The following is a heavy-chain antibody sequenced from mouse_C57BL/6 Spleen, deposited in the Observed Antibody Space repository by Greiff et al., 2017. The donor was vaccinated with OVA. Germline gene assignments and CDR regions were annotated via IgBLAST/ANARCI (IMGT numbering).Heavy chain of an antibody. CDR1: GFTFSSYA. CDR2: ISDGGSYT. J-gene: IGHJ3*01. V-gene: IGHV5-4*01. D-gene: IGHD1-1*01. CDR3: ARDRWAYYGSSYGFAY. Sequence: EVMLVESGGGLVKPGGSLKLSCAASGFTFSSYAMSWVRQTPEKRLEWVATISDGGSYTYYPDNVKGRFTISRDNAKNNLYLQMSHLKSEDTAMYYCARDRWAYYGSSYGFAYWGQGTLVTVSA.